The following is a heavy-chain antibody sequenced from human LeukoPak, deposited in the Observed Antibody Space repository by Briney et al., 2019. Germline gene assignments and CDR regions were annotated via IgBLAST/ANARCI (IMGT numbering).Heavy chain of an antibody. J-gene: IGHJ4*02. V-gene: IGHV5-51*01. Sequence: GESLKISCKGSGYSFTSYWIGGVRQMPGKGLEWMGIIYPGDSDTRYSPSFQGQVTISADKSISTAYLQWSSLKASDTAMYYCARHKGEAVQLWDYFDYWGQGTLVTVSS. CDR2: IYPGDSDT. CDR3: ARHKGEAVQLWDYFDY. D-gene: IGHD5-18*01. CDR1: GYSFTSYW.